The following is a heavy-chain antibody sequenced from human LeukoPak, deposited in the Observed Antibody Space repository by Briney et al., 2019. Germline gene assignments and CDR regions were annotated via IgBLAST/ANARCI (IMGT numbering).Heavy chain of an antibody. D-gene: IGHD3-22*01. V-gene: IGHV3-23*01. CDR2: ISGSGGST. J-gene: IGHJ4*02. CDR1: GFTFSSYA. CDR3: AKDRILIPIVVVDRYFDY. Sequence: GGSLRLSCAASGFTFSSYAMSWVRQAPGKGLEWVSAISGSGGSTYYADSVKGRFTISRDNSKNTLYLQMNSLRAEDTAVYYCAKDRILIPIVVVDRYFDYWGQGTLVTVSS.